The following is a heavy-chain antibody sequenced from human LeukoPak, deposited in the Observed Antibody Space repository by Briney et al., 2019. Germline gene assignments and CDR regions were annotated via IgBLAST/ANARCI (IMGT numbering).Heavy chain of an antibody. Sequence: GGSLRLSCAASGFTFRNYGMHWVRQAPGKGLEWVSSISATDGSTYYAYSVRGRFTISRDNTKNTLFLQMSSLRAEDTALYYCVACSSASCYGDRFDPWGQGTLVTVSS. CDR2: ISATDGST. V-gene: IGHV3-23*01. CDR1: GFTFRNYG. D-gene: IGHD2-2*01. J-gene: IGHJ5*02. CDR3: VACSSASCYGDRFDP.